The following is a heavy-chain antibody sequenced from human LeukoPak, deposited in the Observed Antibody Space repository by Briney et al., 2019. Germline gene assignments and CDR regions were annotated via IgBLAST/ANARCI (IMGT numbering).Heavy chain of an antibody. D-gene: IGHD4-17*01. CDR2: ISSSGSTI. V-gene: IGHV3-48*03. CDR3: ARWADDYGDYVRGNYYYYMDV. Sequence: GGSLRLSCAASGFTFSSYEMNWVRQAPGKGLEWVSYISSSGSTIYYADSVKGRFTISRDNAKNSLYLQMNSLRAEDTAVYCCARWADDYGDYVRGNYYYYMDVWGKGTTVTISS. J-gene: IGHJ6*03. CDR1: GFTFSSYE.